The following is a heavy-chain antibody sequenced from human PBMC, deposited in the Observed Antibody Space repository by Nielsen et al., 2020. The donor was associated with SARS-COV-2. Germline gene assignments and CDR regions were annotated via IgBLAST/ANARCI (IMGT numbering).Heavy chain of an antibody. CDR1: GYTFTSYG. CDR3: ARDYRPYGSGSFGFDY. CDR2: ISAYNGNT. J-gene: IGHJ4*02. D-gene: IGHD3-10*01. Sequence: ASVKVSCKASGYTFTSYGISWVRQAPGQGLEWMGWISAYNGNTNYAQKLQGRVTMTTDTSTSTAYMELRSLRSDDTAVYYCARDYRPYGSGSFGFDYWGQGTLVTVSS. V-gene: IGHV1-18*01.